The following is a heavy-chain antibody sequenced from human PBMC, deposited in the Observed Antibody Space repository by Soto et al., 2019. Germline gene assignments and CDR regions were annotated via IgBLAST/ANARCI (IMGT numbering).Heavy chain of an antibody. CDR2: IRSSGGST. Sequence: GGTLRQTNAASGSTFSSYAMSKVRQNQEKGLEWVSAIRSSGGSTYYADSVKGRFTISRDNSKNMLYLQMNSLRAEDTALYYCAKDLIAVAGAARNDAFDIWGQGTMVTVS. D-gene: IGHD6-19*01. V-gene: IGHV3-23*01. CDR1: GSTFSSYA. J-gene: IGHJ3*02. CDR3: AKDLIAVAGAARNDAFDI.